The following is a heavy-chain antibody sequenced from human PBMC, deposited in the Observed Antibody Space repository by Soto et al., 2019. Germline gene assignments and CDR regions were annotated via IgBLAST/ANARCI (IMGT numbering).Heavy chain of an antibody. J-gene: IGHJ5*02. V-gene: IGHV3-30*18. Sequence: GGSLRLSCAASGFTFSSYGMKWVRQASGKGLEWVAVISYDGSNKYYADSVKGRFTISRDNSKNTLYLQMNSLRAEDTAVYYCAKDRLLWFGELLAWFDPWGQGTLVTVSS. CDR3: AKDRLLWFGELLAWFDP. CDR2: ISYDGSNK. CDR1: GFTFSSYG. D-gene: IGHD3-10*01.